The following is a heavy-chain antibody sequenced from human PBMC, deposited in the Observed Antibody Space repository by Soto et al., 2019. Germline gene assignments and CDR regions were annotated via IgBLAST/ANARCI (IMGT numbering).Heavy chain of an antibody. Sequence: SETLSLTCTVSGGSVSSGSYYWSWIRQPPGKGLEWIAYIYYSGSTKYNPSLKSRVTISRDTSKNQFSLKLTSVTAADTAVYYCARSGGGSGWLGGQGTLVTVSS. J-gene: IGHJ4*02. CDR1: GGSVSSGSYY. D-gene: IGHD6-19*01. CDR3: ARSGGGSGWL. CDR2: IYYSGST. V-gene: IGHV4-61*01.